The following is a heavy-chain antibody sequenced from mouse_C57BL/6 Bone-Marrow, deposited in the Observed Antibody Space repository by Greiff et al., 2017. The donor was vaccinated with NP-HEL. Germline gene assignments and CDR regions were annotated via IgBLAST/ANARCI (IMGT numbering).Heavy chain of an antibody. CDR1: GFTFSSYA. CDR3: ARDRYDYDSLLWAMDY. D-gene: IGHD2-4*01. CDR2: ISDGGSYT. J-gene: IGHJ4*01. V-gene: IGHV5-4*01. Sequence: EVQVVESGGGLVKPGGSLKLSCAASGFTFSSYAMSWVRQTPEKRLEWVATISDGGSYTYYPDNVKGRFTISRDNAKNNLYLQMSHLKSEDTAMYYCARDRYDYDSLLWAMDYWGQGTSVTVSS.